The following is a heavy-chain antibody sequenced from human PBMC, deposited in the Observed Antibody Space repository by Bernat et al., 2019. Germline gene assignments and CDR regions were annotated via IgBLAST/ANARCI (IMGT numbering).Heavy chain of an antibody. Sequence: QVQLVESGGGVVQPGRSLRLSCAASGFTFSSYGMHWVRQAPGKGLEWVAVIWYDGSNKYYADSVKGRFTISRDNSKNTLYLQMNSLSDEDKAVYYCAREPVSSGYYYYYYGMDVGGRGTTVTVSS. CDR1: GFTFSSYG. CDR2: IWYDGSNK. V-gene: IGHV3-33*01. CDR3: AREPVSSGYYYYYYGMDV. D-gene: IGHD3-22*01. J-gene: IGHJ6*02.